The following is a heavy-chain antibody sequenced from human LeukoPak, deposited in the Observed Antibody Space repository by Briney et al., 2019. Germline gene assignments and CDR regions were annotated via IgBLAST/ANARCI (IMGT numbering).Heavy chain of an antibody. CDR3: AKGSSWGPVVRWFDP. J-gene: IGHJ5*02. CDR2: ISSSSSTI. D-gene: IGHD6-13*01. V-gene: IGHV3-48*01. Sequence: GGSLRLSCAVSGFTFSSYSMNWVRQAPGKGLEWVSYISSSSSTIYYADSVKGRFTISRDNSKNTLYLQMNSLRAEDTAVYYCAKGSSWGPVVRWFDPWGQGTLVTVSS. CDR1: GFTFSSYS.